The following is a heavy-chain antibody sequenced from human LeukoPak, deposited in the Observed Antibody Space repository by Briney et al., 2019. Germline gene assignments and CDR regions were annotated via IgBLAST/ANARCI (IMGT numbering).Heavy chain of an antibody. Sequence: ASVKVSCKASSYTFTSYGISWVRQAPGQGLEWMGWISAYNGDTNYAQKLQGRVTMTTDTSTSTAYMELRSLRSDDTAVYYCARLAAAGTYGYWGQGTLVTVSS. J-gene: IGHJ4*02. V-gene: IGHV1-18*01. CDR1: SYTFTSYG. CDR2: ISAYNGDT. D-gene: IGHD6-13*01. CDR3: ARLAAAGTYGY.